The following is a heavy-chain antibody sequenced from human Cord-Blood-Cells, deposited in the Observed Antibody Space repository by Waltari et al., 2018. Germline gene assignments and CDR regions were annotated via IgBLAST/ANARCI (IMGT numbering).Heavy chain of an antibody. CDR1: GGSISSSNW. Sequence: QVQLQESGPGLVKPSGTLSLTCAVSGGSISSSNWWSWVRQPPGKGLEWIGEIYHSGSTHYNPSLKSRVTISVDKSKNQFSLKLSSVTAADTAVYYCARVIGGYCSSTSCYAFDIWGQGTMVTVSS. V-gene: IGHV4-4*02. D-gene: IGHD2-2*01. CDR3: ARVIGGYCSSTSCYAFDI. CDR2: IYHSGST. J-gene: IGHJ3*02.